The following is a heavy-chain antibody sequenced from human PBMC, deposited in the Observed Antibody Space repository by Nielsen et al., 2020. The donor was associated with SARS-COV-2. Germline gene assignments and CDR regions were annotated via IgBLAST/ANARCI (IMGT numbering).Heavy chain of an antibody. Sequence: GESLKISCAASGFTVSSNYMSWVRQAPGKGLEWVSVIYSGGSTYYADSVKGRFTISRDNSKNTLYLQMNSLRAEDTAVYYCASGGYSYGYSYYGMDVWGQGTTVTVSS. J-gene: IGHJ6*02. V-gene: IGHV3-53*01. D-gene: IGHD5-18*01. CDR3: ASGGYSYGYSYYGMDV. CDR1: GFTVSSNY. CDR2: IYSGGST.